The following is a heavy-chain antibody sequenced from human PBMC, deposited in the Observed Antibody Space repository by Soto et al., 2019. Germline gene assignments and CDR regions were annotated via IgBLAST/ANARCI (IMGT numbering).Heavy chain of an antibody. CDR3: ARGAPAAFHV. V-gene: IGHV1-46*01. Sequence: ASVKVSCKASGYSFTTYNIHWVRQAPGPGLEWMGVVNPSSGSTSYAQKFQGRVTLTRDTSTSTVYMELSSLRSEDAAVYYCARGAPAAFHVWAQGTLVPVSS. CDR2: VNPSSGST. CDR1: GYSFTTYN. J-gene: IGHJ3*01.